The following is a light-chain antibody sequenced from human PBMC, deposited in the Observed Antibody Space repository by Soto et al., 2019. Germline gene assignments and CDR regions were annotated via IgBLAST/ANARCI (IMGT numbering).Light chain of an antibody. V-gene: IGLV2-11*01. CDR3: CSYAGSYTWV. CDR2: DVN. Sequence: QSVLTQPRSVSGSPGQSVTISCTGTSSDVGGYNYVSWYQQHPGKAPKLMIYDVNKRPSGVPDRFSGSKSGNTASLTISGLQAEDEADYYCCSYAGSYTWVFGGGTKRTVL. J-gene: IGLJ3*02. CDR1: SSDVGGYNY.